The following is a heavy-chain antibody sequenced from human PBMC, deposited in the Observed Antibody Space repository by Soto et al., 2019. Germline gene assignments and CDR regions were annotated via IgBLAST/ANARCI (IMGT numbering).Heavy chain of an antibody. CDR3: ARNTVSAAGADYYGLDV. V-gene: IGHV3-11*01. CDR2: MRSSGATI. J-gene: IGHJ6*02. D-gene: IGHD6-13*01. Sequence: TGGSLRLSCAGSGFTFRDYYMSWVRLAPGQGLEWVSYMRSSGATIYYADSVKGRFTISRDNAKNSLYLQMNSLRADVTAVYYCARNTVSAAGADYYGLDVWGQGTTVTVSS. CDR1: GFTFRDYY.